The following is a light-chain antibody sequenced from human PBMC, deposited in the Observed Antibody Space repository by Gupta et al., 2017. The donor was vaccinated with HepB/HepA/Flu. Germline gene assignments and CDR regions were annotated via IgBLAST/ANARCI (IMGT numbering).Light chain of an antibody. Sequence: EIVMTQSPATLSVSPGERATLSCRASQSVTSKLAWYQQKPGQAPRLLIYGASARATGIPARFRGSGSGTEFTLTISSLQSEDFAVYPWQQYNAWPLTFGQGTRLEIK. V-gene: IGKV3-15*01. CDR3: QQYNAWPLT. CDR2: GAS. CDR1: QSVTSK. J-gene: IGKJ5*01.